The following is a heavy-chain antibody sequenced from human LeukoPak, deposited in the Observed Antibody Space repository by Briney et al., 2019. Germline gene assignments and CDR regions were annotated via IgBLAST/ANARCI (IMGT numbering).Heavy chain of an antibody. Sequence: GGSLRLSCAASGFTFSSYWMHWVRQAPGKGLEWVSYISSSSTIYYADSVKGRFTISRDNAKNSLYLQMNSLRAEDTAVYYCARTSGGYEYYYYYYMDVWGKGTTVTVSS. CDR3: ARTSGGYEYYYYYYMDV. D-gene: IGHD5-12*01. V-gene: IGHV3-48*01. CDR2: ISSSSTI. CDR1: GFTFSSYW. J-gene: IGHJ6*03.